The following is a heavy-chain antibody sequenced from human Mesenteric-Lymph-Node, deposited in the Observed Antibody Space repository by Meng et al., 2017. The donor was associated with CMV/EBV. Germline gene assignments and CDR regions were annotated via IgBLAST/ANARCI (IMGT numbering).Heavy chain of an antibody. CDR1: GLTVSSTY. V-gene: IGHV3-66*02. CDR3: AKLKGDYSLVPLDH. Sequence: GGSLRLSCAASGLTVSSTYMSWVRQAPGKGLEWVSVIYSGGSTYYADSVKGRFTISRDNSKNTVYLQMNSLRPEDTAVYYCAKLKGDYSLVPLDHWGLGTRVTVSS. D-gene: IGHD4-11*01. J-gene: IGHJ4*02. CDR2: IYSGGST.